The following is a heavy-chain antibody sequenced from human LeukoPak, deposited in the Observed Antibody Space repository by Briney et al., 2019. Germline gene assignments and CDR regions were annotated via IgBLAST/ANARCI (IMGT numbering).Heavy chain of an antibody. CDR2: ISSSGSTI. CDR3: ARHSGYYKADDY. V-gene: IGHV3-48*03. D-gene: IGHD3-22*01. Sequence: SGGSLRLSCAASGFTFSSYEMNWVRQAPGKGLEWVSYISSSGSTIYYADSVKGRFTISRDDAKNSLYLQITSLRAEDTAVYYCARHSGYYKADDYWGQGNLVTVSS. J-gene: IGHJ4*02. CDR1: GFTFSSYE.